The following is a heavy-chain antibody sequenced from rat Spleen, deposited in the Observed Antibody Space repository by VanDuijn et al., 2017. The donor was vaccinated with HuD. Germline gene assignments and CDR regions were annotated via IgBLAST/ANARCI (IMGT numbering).Heavy chain of an antibody. Sequence: EVQLVESGGGLVQPGRSLKLSCAASGFTFSSFPMAWVRQAPNKGLEWVASITYEGSSTYYGDSVKGRYTISRDNARATLYLQMDSLRSEDTATYYCTTGYRWGQGASVTVSS. V-gene: IGHV5-22*01. CDR3: TTGYR. CDR1: GFTFSSFP. D-gene: IGHD1-4*01. CDR2: ITYEGSST. J-gene: IGHJ4*01.